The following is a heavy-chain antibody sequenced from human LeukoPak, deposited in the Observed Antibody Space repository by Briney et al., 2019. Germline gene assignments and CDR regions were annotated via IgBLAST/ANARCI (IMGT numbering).Heavy chain of an antibody. CDR1: GFTFSSYW. D-gene: IGHD5-18*01. V-gene: IGHV3-74*01. Sequence: GGSLRLSCAASGFTFSSYWMHWVRQAPGKGLVWVSRVSSDGSSTTYADSVKGRFTISRDNAKNTLYLQMNSLRAEDTAVYYCAKAFGGYSQGSFDPWGQGTLVTVSS. CDR2: VSSDGSST. CDR3: AKAFGGYSQGSFDP. J-gene: IGHJ5*02.